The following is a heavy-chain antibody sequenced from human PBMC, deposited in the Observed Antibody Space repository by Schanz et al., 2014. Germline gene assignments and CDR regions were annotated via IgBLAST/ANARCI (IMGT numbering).Heavy chain of an antibody. CDR2: IFFRGST. CDR3: YGMDV. V-gene: IGHV4-30-4*07. CDR1: GGSISSGGYS. J-gene: IGHJ6*02. Sequence: QVQLQESGPGLVKPSQTLSLTCAVSGGSISSGGYSWSWIRQPPGKGLEWIGYIFFRGSTYYNPSLKSRFTISIATSKTQFSLRLTSVTAADTAVYYCYGMDVWGQGTTVTVSS.